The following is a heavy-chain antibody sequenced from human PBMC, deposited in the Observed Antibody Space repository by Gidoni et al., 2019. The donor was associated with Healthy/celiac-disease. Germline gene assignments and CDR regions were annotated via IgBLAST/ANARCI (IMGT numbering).Heavy chain of an antibody. V-gene: IGHV3-33*01. Sequence: QVQLVESGGGVVQPGRSLRLSCAASGFTFSSYGMHWVRQAPGKGLEWVAVIWYDGSNKYYADSVKGRFTISRDNSKNTLYLQMNSLRAEDTAVYYCARDRLGYSGSFIDYWGQGTLVTVSS. CDR1: GFTFSSYG. J-gene: IGHJ4*02. CDR2: IWYDGSNK. D-gene: IGHD1-26*01. CDR3: ARDRLGYSGSFIDY.